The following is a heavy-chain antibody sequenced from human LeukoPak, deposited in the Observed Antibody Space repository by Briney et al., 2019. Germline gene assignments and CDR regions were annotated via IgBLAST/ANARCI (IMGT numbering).Heavy chain of an antibody. Sequence: GTSVKVSCKASGGTFSSYAISWVRQAPGQGLEWMGGIIPIFGTANYAQKFQGRVTITADESTSTAYMELSSLRSEDTAVYYCARVAAEFRLVEYWGQGTLVTVSS. CDR1: GGTFSSYA. D-gene: IGHD6-25*01. J-gene: IGHJ4*02. V-gene: IGHV1-69*13. CDR2: IIPIFGTA. CDR3: ARVAAEFRLVEY.